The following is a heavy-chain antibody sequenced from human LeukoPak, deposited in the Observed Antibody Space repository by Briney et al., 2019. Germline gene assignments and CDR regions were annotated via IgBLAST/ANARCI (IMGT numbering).Heavy chain of an antibody. Sequence: QPGGSLRLSCAASGFTFSSYAMSWVRQAPGKGLVWVSRINSDGSSTSYADSVKGRFTISRDNAKNTLYLQMNSLRAEDTAVYYCVRVQGHPPNGLDVWGQGTMVTVSS. CDR3: VRVQGHPPNGLDV. V-gene: IGHV3-74*01. D-gene: IGHD2-8*01. CDR2: INSDGSST. J-gene: IGHJ3*01. CDR1: GFTFSSYA.